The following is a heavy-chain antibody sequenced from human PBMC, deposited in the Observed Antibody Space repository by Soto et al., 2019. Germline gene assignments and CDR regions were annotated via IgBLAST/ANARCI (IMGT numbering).Heavy chain of an antibody. V-gene: IGHV4-34*01. D-gene: IGHD3-10*01. CDR1: GGSFGGYY. CDR3: ARRLGRQLLWFGELTIDY. Sequence: TLALTCEVYGGSFGGYYWRWIRQPPVKVLEWMGEINHSGSTNYNPSLTSRVTISVDTSKNQFYLKLISVTSADTAVYYFARRLGRQLLWFGELTIDYWGQETLLTASS. CDR2: INHSGST. J-gene: IGHJ4*02.